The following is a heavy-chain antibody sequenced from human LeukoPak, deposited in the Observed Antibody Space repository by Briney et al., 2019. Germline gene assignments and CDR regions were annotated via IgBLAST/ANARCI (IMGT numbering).Heavy chain of an antibody. V-gene: IGHV4-4*07. CDR1: GGSISSYY. D-gene: IGHD3-10*01. J-gene: IGHJ6*04. CDR3: ARHSAMDV. Sequence: SETLSLTCTVSGGSISSYYWSWIRQPAGKGLEWIGRIFASGSTNSNPSLKSRVTMSVDTSKNQFSLNLSSVTAADTAVCYCARHSAMDVWGKGTTVTVSS. CDR2: IFASGST.